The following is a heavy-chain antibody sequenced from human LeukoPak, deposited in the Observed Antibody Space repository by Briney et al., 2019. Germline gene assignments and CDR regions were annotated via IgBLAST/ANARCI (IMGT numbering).Heavy chain of an antibody. J-gene: IGHJ4*02. V-gene: IGHV3-74*01. CDR1: GFTFSSYW. CDR2: INSDGSST. D-gene: IGHD2-21*02. Sequence: GGSLRLSCAASGFTFSSYWMHWVRQAPGKGLVWVSRINSDGSSTSYADSVKGRFTISRDNAKNTLYLPMNSLRAEDTAVYYCARDTGGAYCGGDCYSDYWGQGTLVTVSS. CDR3: ARDTGGAYCGGDCYSDY.